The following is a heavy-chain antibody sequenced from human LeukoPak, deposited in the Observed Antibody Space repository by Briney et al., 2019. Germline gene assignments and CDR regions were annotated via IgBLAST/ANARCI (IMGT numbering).Heavy chain of an antibody. CDR3: AREGSEWLAYNWFDP. J-gene: IGHJ5*02. V-gene: IGHV4-59*01. CDR1: GGSISSYY. Sequence: PSETLSLTCTVSGGSISSYYWSWIRQPPGKGLEWIGYIYYSGSTNYNPPLKSRVTISVDTSKNQFSLKLSSVTAADTAVYYCAREGSEWLAYNWFDPWGQGTLVTVSS. D-gene: IGHD6-19*01. CDR2: IYYSGST.